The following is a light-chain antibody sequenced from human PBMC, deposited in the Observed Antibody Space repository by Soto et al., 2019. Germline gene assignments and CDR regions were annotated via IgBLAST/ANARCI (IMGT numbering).Light chain of an antibody. V-gene: IGKV4-1*01. J-gene: IGKJ4*01. Sequence: DILMTQSPDSLAVSLGERATINCKSSQSVLYTSNNENYLAWYQQKPGQPPKLLISWASTRESGVPDRFSGSGSGTDFTLTITSLQAADVAVYFCQQYYALPLTFGGGTKVDIK. CDR2: WAS. CDR3: QQYYALPLT. CDR1: QSVLYTSNNENY.